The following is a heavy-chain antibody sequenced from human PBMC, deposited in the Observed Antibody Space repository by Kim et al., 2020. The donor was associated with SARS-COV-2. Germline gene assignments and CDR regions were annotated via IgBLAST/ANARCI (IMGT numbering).Heavy chain of an antibody. CDR3: ASLRRGAVAGIIGTSNNWFDP. CDR1: GGSISSSSYY. J-gene: IGHJ5*02. CDR2: IYYSGST. Sequence: SETLSLTCTVSGGSISSSSYYWGWIRQPPGKGLGWIGSIYYSGSTYYNPSLKSRVTISVDTSKNQFSLKLSSVTAADTAVYYCASLRRGAVAGIIGTSNNWFDPWGQGTLVTVSS. D-gene: IGHD6-19*01. V-gene: IGHV4-39*01.